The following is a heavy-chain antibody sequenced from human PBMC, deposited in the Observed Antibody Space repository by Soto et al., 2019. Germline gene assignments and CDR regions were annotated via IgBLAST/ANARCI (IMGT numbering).Heavy chain of an antibody. Sequence: QVQLVQSGAEVKKPGSSVKVSCKASGGTFSSYTISWVRQAPGQGLEWMGRIIPILGIANYAQKFQGRVTITADQSTSTAYMGLSSLRSEDTAVYYCARAGLQLERRYYYGMDVWGQGTTVTVSS. J-gene: IGHJ6*02. CDR1: GGTFSSYT. V-gene: IGHV1-69*02. D-gene: IGHD1-1*01. CDR3: ARAGLQLERRYYYGMDV. CDR2: IIPILGIA.